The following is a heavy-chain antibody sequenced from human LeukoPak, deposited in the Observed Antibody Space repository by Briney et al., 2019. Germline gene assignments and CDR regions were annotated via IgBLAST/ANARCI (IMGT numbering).Heavy chain of an antibody. V-gene: IGHV4-59*01. CDR1: GGSISSYY. CDR2: IYYSGST. CDR3: ARSDYGDCFDY. Sequence: PSETLSLTCTVSGGSISSYYWSWLRQPPGKGLEWIRYIYYSGSTNYNPSLTSRVTISVDTSKNQFSLKLSSVTAADTAVYYCARSDYGDCFDYWGQGTLVTVSS. J-gene: IGHJ4*02. D-gene: IGHD4-17*01.